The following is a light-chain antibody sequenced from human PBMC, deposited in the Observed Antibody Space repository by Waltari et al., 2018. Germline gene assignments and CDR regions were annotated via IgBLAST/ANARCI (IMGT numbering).Light chain of an antibody. J-gene: IGKJ4*01. CDR3: QQYNNWPLT. CDR1: QNINQW. V-gene: IGKV1-5*01. CDR2: DAS. Sequence: DIQMTQSPSTLSASVGDTVTVTCRASQNINQWFAWYPQKPGKAPNLLIYDASTLQSGVPSRFSGSGFGTEFTLAISSLQPEDFAVYYCQQYNNWPLTFGGGTKVEIK.